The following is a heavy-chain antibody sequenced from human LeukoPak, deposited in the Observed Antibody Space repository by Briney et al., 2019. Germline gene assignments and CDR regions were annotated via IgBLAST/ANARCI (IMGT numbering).Heavy chain of an antibody. Sequence: GGSLRLSCAASGFTFSSYAMHWVRQAPGKGLEWVAVISYDGSNKYYADSVKGRFTISRDNSKNTLYLQMNSLRAEDTAVYYCARGCSGGSCYQAPFQHWGQGTLVTVSS. V-gene: IGHV3-30-3*01. CDR2: ISYDGSNK. D-gene: IGHD2-15*01. CDR3: ARGCSGGSCYQAPFQH. CDR1: GFTFSSYA. J-gene: IGHJ1*01.